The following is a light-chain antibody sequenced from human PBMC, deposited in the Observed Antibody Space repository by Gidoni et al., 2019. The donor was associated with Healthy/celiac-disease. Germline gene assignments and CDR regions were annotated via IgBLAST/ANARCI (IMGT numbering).Light chain of an antibody. CDR1: SSNIGAGYD. Sequence: QSVLTQPPSVSGAPGQRVTISCTGRSSNIGAGYDVHWYQQLPGTAPKPLIYGNSKRPSGVPDRFSGSKAGTSASLAITGLQAEDEADYYCQSYDSSLSGYVFGTGTKVTVL. CDR2: GNS. CDR3: QSYDSSLSGYV. J-gene: IGLJ1*01. V-gene: IGLV1-40*01.